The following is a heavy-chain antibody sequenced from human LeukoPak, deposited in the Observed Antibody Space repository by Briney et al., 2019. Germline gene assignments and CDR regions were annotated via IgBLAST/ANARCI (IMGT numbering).Heavy chain of an antibody. J-gene: IGHJ4*02. CDR3: AKDIFWSGYDCFDY. Sequence: AESLRLSCAASGFTFSSYGMHWVRQAPGKGLEWVAFIRYDGSNKYHADPVKGRFTISSDNSKNTLYLQMNSLRAEDTAVYYCAKDIFWSGYDCFDYWGQGTLVTVSS. D-gene: IGHD5-12*01. CDR1: GFTFSSYG. V-gene: IGHV3-30*02. CDR2: IRYDGSNK.